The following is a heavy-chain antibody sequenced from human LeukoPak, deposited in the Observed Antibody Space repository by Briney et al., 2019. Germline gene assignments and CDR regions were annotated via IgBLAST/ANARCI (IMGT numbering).Heavy chain of an antibody. V-gene: IGHV1-69*04. Sequence: SVKVSCKASGGTFSSYAISWVRQAPGQGLEWMGRIIPILGIANYAQKFQGRVTMTRNTSISTAYMELSSLRSEDTAVYYCARRNWGIAAADYWGQGTLVTVSS. CDR3: ARRNWGIAAADY. D-gene: IGHD6-13*01. CDR2: IIPILGIA. J-gene: IGHJ4*02. CDR1: GGTFSSYA.